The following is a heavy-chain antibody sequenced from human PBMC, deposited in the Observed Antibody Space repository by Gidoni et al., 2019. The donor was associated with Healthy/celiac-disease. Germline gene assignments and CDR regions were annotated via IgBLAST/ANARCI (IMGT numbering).Heavy chain of an antibody. D-gene: IGHD2-15*01. CDR2: IWYDGSNK. V-gene: IGHV3-33*01. CDR3: ARDFNSSPRGYCSGGSCSRGFDP. CDR1: GFTLSSYG. Sequence: QVQLVESGGGVVQPGRSLRLTCAASGFTLSSYGMHWVRQAPGKGLEWVAVIWYDGSNKYYADSVKGRFTISRDNSKNTLYLQMNSLRAEDTAVYYCARDFNSSPRGYCSGGSCSRGFDPWGQGTLVTVSS. J-gene: IGHJ5*02.